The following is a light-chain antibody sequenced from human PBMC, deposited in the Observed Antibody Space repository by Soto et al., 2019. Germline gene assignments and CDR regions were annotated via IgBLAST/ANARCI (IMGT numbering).Light chain of an antibody. J-gene: IGLJ2*01. CDR2: GVT. CDR3: TSYTSSSPLVV. CDR1: SSDVGGYNY. Sequence: QSALTQPASVSGSPGQSITISCTGTSSDVGGYNYVSWYQQHPGKAPKFIIYGVTNRPSGVSNRFSGSKSGNTASLTISGLQAEDEADYYGTSYTSSSPLVVFGGGTKVTVL. V-gene: IGLV2-14*03.